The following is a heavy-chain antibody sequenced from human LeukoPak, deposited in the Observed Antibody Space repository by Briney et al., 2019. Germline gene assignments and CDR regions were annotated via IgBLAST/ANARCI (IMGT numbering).Heavy chain of an antibody. Sequence: PSETLSLTCTVSGGSISSYYWSWIRQPPGKGLEWIGYIYYSGSTNYNPSLKSRVTISVDTSKNQFSLKLSSVTAADTAVYYCARDHGDYSDYWGRGTLVTVSS. CDR2: IYYSGST. CDR3: ARDHGDYSDY. J-gene: IGHJ4*02. V-gene: IGHV4-59*01. CDR1: GGSISSYY. D-gene: IGHD4-17*01.